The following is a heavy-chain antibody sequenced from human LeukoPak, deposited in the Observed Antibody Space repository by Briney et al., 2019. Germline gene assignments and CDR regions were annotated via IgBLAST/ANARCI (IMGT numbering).Heavy chain of an antibody. CDR1: GFTFSSDN. CDR2: ISAGSDYI. D-gene: IGHD2-8*01. CDR3: ARGGCTITPCYIRAQFFQY. Sequence: EGSLRLSCEASGFTFSSDNMNWVRQAPGEGLEWVSSISAGSDYIYYADSVKGRFTVSRDNARNSLNLQMNSLRVEDTAVYYCARGGCTITPCYIRAQFFQYWGQGTLVTVSS. V-gene: IGHV3-21*01. J-gene: IGHJ1*01.